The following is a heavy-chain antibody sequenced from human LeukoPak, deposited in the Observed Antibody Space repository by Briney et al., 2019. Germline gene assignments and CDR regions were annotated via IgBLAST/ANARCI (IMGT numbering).Heavy chain of an antibody. CDR2: ITSSSSHI. V-gene: IGHV3-21*01. J-gene: IGHJ4*02. D-gene: IGHD3-22*01. Sequence: PGGSLRLSCAASGFSFSSYSMNWVRQAPGKGLEWVSTITSSSSHIYYADSVKGRFTISRDNSKNTLYLQMNSLRAEDTAVYYCARDTRYYDSSGYYWLDYWGQGTLVTVSS. CDR1: GFSFSSYS. CDR3: ARDTRYYDSSGYYWLDY.